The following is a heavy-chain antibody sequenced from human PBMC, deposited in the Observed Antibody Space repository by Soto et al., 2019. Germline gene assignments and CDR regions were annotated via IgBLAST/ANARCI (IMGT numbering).Heavy chain of an antibody. Sequence: QVQLVESGGGVVQPGRSLRLSCAASGFTFSSYAMHWVRKAPGKGLEWLAIISYDASNKYYADSVKGRFTISRDNSKNTLYLQMNSLRAEDTAVYYCARGYSSSSAAFDYWGQGTLVTVSS. D-gene: IGHD6-13*01. CDR2: ISYDASNK. V-gene: IGHV3-30-3*01. J-gene: IGHJ4*02. CDR1: GFTFSSYA. CDR3: ARGYSSSSAAFDY.